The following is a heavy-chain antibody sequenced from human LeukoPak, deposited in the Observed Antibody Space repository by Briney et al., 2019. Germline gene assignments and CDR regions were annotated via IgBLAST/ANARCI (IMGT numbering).Heavy chain of an antibody. CDR1: GGSISSGGYY. V-gene: IGHV4-31*03. CDR2: IYYSGST. Sequence: SQTLSLTCTVSGGSISSGGYYWSWIRQHPGKGLEWIGYIYYSGSTYYNPSLKSRVTISVDTSKNQFSLKLSSVTAADTAVYYCARGTLPGYSYGPCFDYWGQGTLVTVSS. J-gene: IGHJ4*02. D-gene: IGHD5-18*01. CDR3: ARGTLPGYSYGPCFDY.